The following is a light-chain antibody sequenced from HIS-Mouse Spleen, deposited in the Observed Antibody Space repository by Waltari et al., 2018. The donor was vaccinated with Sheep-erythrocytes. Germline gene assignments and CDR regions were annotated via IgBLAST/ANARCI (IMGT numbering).Light chain of an antibody. CDR1: SPHLGSKT. J-gene: IGLJ3*02. Sequence: QSVLTQPPSASGTPGQRVTLSWSGSSPHLGSKTVHWYQQPPGTAPKLLIYRNNQRPSGVPDRFSGSKSGTSASLAISGLQSEDEADYYCAAWDDSLNGPVFGGGTKLTVL. V-gene: IGLV1-44*01. CDR3: AAWDDSLNGPV. CDR2: RNN.